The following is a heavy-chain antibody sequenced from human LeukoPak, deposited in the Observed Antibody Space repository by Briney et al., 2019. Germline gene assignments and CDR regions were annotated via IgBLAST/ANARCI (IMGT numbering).Heavy chain of an antibody. V-gene: IGHV3-48*01. CDR2: ITSSGSTI. CDR3: AREGPYSSGYYVDY. CDR1: GFTFDGYS. J-gene: IGHJ4*02. Sequence: GGSLRLSCAASGFTFDGYSMTWVRQAPGKGLEWVSYITSSGSTIFYGDSVKGRFTISRDNAKNSLYLQMNSLRAEDTAVYYCAREGPYSSGYYVDYWGQGTLVTVSS. D-gene: IGHD6-19*01.